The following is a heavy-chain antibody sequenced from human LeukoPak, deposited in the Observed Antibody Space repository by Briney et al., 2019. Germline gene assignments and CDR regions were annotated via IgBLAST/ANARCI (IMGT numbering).Heavy chain of an antibody. Sequence: WASVKVSCKASGYPFTNFYVHWVRLAPGQGLEWLGWTHPVSGDTIYAQKFQGRVTMTRDTSISTAYVELTSLTSDDTAVYYCARMTHTLGATYSHFDYWGQGTLVTVSS. V-gene: IGHV1-2*02. CDR2: THPVSGDT. CDR3: ARMTHTLGATYSHFDY. D-gene: IGHD3-16*01. CDR1: GYPFTNFY. J-gene: IGHJ4*02.